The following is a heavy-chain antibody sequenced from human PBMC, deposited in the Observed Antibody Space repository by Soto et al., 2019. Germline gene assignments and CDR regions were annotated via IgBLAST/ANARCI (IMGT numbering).Heavy chain of an antibody. J-gene: IGHJ5*02. Sequence: GSVKVSCKASGYTFTSYPMHWVLQAPGERLEWMGWINAGNGNTKYSQKFQGRVTITRDTSASTAYMELSSLRSEDTAVYYCARDRALTIFGVARKGPWFDPWGQGTLVTVSS. V-gene: IGHV1-3*01. CDR1: GYTFTSYP. CDR3: ARDRALTIFGVARKGPWFDP. D-gene: IGHD3-3*01. CDR2: INAGNGNT.